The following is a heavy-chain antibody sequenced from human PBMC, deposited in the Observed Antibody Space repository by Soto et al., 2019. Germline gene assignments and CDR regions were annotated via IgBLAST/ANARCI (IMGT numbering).Heavy chain of an antibody. D-gene: IGHD6-19*01. J-gene: IGHJ4*02. Sequence: SETLSLTCSVSGGSITSDNYYWSWIRQPPGKGLEWIGYIYYSGSTNYNPSLKSRVTISVDTSKNQISLKLSSVTAADTAVYYCARDQGIAVAVFDYWGQGTLVTVSS. V-gene: IGHV4-61*01. CDR1: GGSITSDNYY. CDR3: ARDQGIAVAVFDY. CDR2: IYYSGST.